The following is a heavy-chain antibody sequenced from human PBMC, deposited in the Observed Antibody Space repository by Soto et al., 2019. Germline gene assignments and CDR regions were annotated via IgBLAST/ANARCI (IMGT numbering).Heavy chain of an antibody. CDR1: GFTFSSYS. CDR3: ARDVSIAARPMNNWFDP. V-gene: IGHV3-21*01. J-gene: IGHJ5*02. CDR2: ISSSSSYI. Sequence: EVQLVESGGGLVKPGGSLRLSCAASGFTFSSYSMNWVRQAPGKGLEWVSSISSSSSYIYYADSVKGRFTISRDNAKNSLYLQMNSLRAEDTAVYYCARDVSIAARPMNNWFDPWGQGTLVTVSS. D-gene: IGHD6-6*01.